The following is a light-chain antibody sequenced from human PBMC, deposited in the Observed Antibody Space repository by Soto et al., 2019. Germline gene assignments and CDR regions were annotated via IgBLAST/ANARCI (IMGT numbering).Light chain of an antibody. CDR1: QSVSSSY. CDR3: QQRSNWPPIT. Sequence: PGERATLSCRASQSVSSSYLAWYQQKPGQAPRLLIYGSSTRAAGIPARFSGSGSGTDFTLTINSLEPEDFAVYYRQQRSNWPPITFGQGTRLEI. J-gene: IGKJ5*01. V-gene: IGKV3D-20*02. CDR2: GSS.